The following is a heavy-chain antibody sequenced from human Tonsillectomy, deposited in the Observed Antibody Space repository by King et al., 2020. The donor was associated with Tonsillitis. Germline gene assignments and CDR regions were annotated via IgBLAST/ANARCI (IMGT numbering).Heavy chain of an antibody. V-gene: IGHV3-23*04. CDR2: ITYSGSGT. CDR1: GFTFSDYS. J-gene: IGHJ4*01. Sequence: DVQLVESGGGLIQPGGSLRLSCAASGFTFSDYSMSWVRQAPGKGLEWVSSITYSGSGTYYADSVKGRFTISIDNSKNTLYLQLNSLRAEDTALYYCAKRRPSGTFADWGQGTLVTVSS. CDR3: AKRRPSGTFAD. D-gene: IGHD6-25*01.